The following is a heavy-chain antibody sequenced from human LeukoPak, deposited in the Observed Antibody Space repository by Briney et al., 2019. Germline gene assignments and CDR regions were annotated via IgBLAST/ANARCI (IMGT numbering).Heavy chain of an antibody. J-gene: IGHJ4*02. CDR3: ARLGYCSGGSCYPDDY. CDR2: ISAYNGNT. Sequence: ASVKVSCKASGYTSTSYGISWVRQAPGQGLEWMGWISAYNGNTNYAQKLQGRVTMTTDTSTSTAYMELRSLRSDDTAVYYRARLGYCSGGSCYPDDYWGQGTLVTVSS. D-gene: IGHD2-15*01. V-gene: IGHV1-18*01. CDR1: GYTSTSYG.